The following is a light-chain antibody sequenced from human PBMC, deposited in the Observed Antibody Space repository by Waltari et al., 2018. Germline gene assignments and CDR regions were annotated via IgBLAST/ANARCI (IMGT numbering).Light chain of an antibody. CDR3: QQYNSYPRT. CDR1: HEIGNS. J-gene: IGKJ4*01. V-gene: IGKV1-16*02. CDR2: AAS. Sequence: TCQASHEIGNSLDWFQQEPGKAPKSLIYAASSLQSGVPSKCSGSGSVTDFTLTISSLQPEDFATYYCQQYNSYPRTFGGGTKVEIK.